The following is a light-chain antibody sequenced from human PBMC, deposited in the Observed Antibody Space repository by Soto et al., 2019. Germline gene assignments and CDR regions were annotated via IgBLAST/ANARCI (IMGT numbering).Light chain of an antibody. CDR3: CSFTSSNTHV. Sequence: QSALTQPASVSGSPGQSITISCTGTSSDFGNYNLVSWYQQHPGKVPKLILFEVNKRPSGVSGRFSGSKPGNTASLTISGLQAEDEADYYCCSFTSSNTHVFGTGTRSPS. CDR1: SSDFGNYNL. CDR2: EVN. V-gene: IGLV2-23*02. J-gene: IGLJ1*01.